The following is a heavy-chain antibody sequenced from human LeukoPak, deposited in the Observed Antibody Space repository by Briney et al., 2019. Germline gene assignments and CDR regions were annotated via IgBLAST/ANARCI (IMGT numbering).Heavy chain of an antibody. CDR3: AKAARFLEWFRDYYYYMDV. CDR1: GFTFSSYG. V-gene: IGHV3-30*18. J-gene: IGHJ6*03. CDR2: ISYDGSNK. Sequence: GGSLRLSCAASGFTFSSYGMHWVRQAPGKGLEWVAVISYDGSNKYYADSVKGRFTISRDNSKNTLYLQMNSLRAEDTAVYYCAKAARFLEWFRDYYYYMDVWGKGTTVTVSS. D-gene: IGHD3-3*01.